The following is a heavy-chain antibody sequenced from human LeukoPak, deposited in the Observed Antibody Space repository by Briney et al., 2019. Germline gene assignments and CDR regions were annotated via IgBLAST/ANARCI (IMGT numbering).Heavy chain of an antibody. CDR1: GFTFSNYG. J-gene: IGHJ6*03. CDR3: ARVGGSGSYSYYYYYYMDV. Sequence: GGSLRLSCAASGFTFSNYGMHWVRQAPGKGLEWVTFIRYDGSNKYYADSVKGRFTISRENSKNTLYLQMNSLRAEDTAVYYCARVGGSGSYSYYYYYYMDVWGKGTTVTVSS. V-gene: IGHV3-30*02. CDR2: IRYDGSNK. D-gene: IGHD3-10*01.